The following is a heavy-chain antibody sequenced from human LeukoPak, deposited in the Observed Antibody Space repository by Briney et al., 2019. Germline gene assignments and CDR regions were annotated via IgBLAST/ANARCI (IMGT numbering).Heavy chain of an antibody. J-gene: IGHJ4*02. CDR2: IYSGGST. CDR3: ARESSIAAVH. Sequence: PGGSLRLSCAASGFTVSTKYMSWVRQAPGKGLEWVSVIYSGGSTYYADSVKGRFTISRDNSKNTLYLQMNSLRAEDTAVYYCARESSIAAVHWGQGTLVTVSS. CDR1: GFTVSTKY. V-gene: IGHV3-53*01. D-gene: IGHD6-13*01.